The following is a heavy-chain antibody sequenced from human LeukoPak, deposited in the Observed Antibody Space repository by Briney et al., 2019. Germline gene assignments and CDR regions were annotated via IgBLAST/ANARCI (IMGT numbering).Heavy chain of an antibody. D-gene: IGHD3-10*01. J-gene: IGHJ3*02. V-gene: IGHV4-59*12. Sequence: SETLSLTCTVSGGSISTYYWSWVRQSPGKGLEWIGHIYYSGSTNYNPSLQSRVTISVDTSKNQFSLKLSSVTAADTAVYYCASDESYGSAHRGAAFDIWGQGTMVTVSS. CDR2: IYYSGST. CDR3: ASDESYGSAHRGAAFDI. CDR1: GGSISTYY.